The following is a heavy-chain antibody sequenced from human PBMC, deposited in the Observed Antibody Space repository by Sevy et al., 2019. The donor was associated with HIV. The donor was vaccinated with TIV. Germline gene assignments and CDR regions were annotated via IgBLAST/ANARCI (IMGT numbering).Heavy chain of an antibody. Sequence: GGSLRLSCAASGFTFSNYAMSWVRQAPGKGLEWVLDISGSGDSTYYADSVKGRFTISRDNSKNTLYLQMSSLRADDRAVYYCAKLYYDFWSGYYPHTFDFWGQGTMVTVSS. CDR1: GFTFSNYA. D-gene: IGHD3-3*01. J-gene: IGHJ3*01. V-gene: IGHV3-23*01. CDR3: AKLYYDFWSGYYPHTFDF. CDR2: ISGSGDST.